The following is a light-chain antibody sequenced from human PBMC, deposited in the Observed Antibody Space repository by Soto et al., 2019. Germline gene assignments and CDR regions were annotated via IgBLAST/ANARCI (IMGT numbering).Light chain of an antibody. V-gene: IGKV3-15*01. CDR1: QSVSSN. Sequence: EIVMTQSPATLSVSPGARATLSCRASQSVSSNLAWYQQNPGQAPRLLIYGASTRATGIPARFSGSGSGTEFTLTISSLQSEDFAVYYCQQYNNWGAIFGGGTKVEIK. J-gene: IGKJ4*01. CDR3: QQYNNWGAI. CDR2: GAS.